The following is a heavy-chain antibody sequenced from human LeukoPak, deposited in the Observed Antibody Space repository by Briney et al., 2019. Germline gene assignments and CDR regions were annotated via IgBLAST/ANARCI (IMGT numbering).Heavy chain of an antibody. CDR3: ARADLLYYYDSSGPYSAWDY. Sequence: GGSLRLSCAASGLTFSSYWMSWVRQAPGKGLEWVADIKQEGSEKYYVDSVKGRFTISRDNAKTSLYLQMNSLRAEDTAVYYCARADLLYYYDSSGPYSAWDYWGQGTLVTVSS. V-gene: IGHV3-7*01. CDR1: GLTFSSYW. D-gene: IGHD3-22*01. J-gene: IGHJ4*02. CDR2: IKQEGSEK.